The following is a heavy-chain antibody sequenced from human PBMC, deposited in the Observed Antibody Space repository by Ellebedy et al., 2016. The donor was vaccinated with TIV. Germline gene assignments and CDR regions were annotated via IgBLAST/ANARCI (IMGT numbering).Heavy chain of an antibody. CDR3: ARAVDIFDY. CDR2: ISYSGST. V-gene: IGHV4-59*01. Sequence: MPSETLSLTCTVSGGSISPYYWSWIRQPPGKGLEWIGYISYSGSTYYNPSLKSRVTISVDTSKNQFSLKLSSVTAADTAVYYCARAVDIFDYWGQGTLVTVSS. CDR1: GGSISPYY. J-gene: IGHJ4*02. D-gene: IGHD2-2*03.